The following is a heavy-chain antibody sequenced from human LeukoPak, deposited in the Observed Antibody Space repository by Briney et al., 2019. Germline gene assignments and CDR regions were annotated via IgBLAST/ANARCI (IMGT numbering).Heavy chain of an antibody. D-gene: IGHD3-3*01. CDR1: GGSFSGYY. Sequence: SETLSLTCAVYGGSFSGYYWSWIRQPPGKGLEWIGYIYYSGSTNYNPSLKSRVTISVDTSKNQFSLKLSSVTAADTAVYYCARGGITIFGVVNHDYWGQGTLVTVSS. V-gene: IGHV4-59*01. CDR2: IYYSGST. CDR3: ARGGITIFGVVNHDY. J-gene: IGHJ4*02.